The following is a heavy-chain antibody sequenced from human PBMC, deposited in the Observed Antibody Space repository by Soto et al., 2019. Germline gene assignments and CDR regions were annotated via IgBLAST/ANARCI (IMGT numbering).Heavy chain of an antibody. CDR2: FDPEDGET. CDR3: ATATYSSSWYNWFDP. D-gene: IGHD6-13*01. Sequence: ASVKVSCKVSGYTLTELSMHWVRQAPGKGLEWMGGFDPEDGETIYAQKFQGRVTMTEDTSTDTAYMELSSLRSEDTAVYYCATATYSSSWYNWFDPWGQGTRVTVSS. J-gene: IGHJ5*02. V-gene: IGHV1-24*01. CDR1: GYTLTELS.